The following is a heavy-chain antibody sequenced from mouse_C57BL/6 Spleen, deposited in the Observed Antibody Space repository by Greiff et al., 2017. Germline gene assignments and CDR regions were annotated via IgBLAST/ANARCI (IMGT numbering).Heavy chain of an antibody. D-gene: IGHD1-1*01. V-gene: IGHV1-55*01. CDR3: AREGYYGSRWYFDV. CDR2: IYPGSGST. CDR1: GYTFTSYW. J-gene: IGHJ1*03. Sequence: VQLQQPGAELVKPGASVKMSCKASGYTFTSYWITWVKQRPGQGLEWIGDIYPGSGSTNYNEKFKSKATLTVDTSSSTAYMQLSSLTSEDSAVYYCAREGYYGSRWYFDVWATGTTVTVSS.